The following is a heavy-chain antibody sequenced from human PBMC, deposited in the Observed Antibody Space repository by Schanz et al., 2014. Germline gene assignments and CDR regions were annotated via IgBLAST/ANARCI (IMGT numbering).Heavy chain of an antibody. CDR3: AKQHGVIQQVSDY. D-gene: IGHD3-22*01. J-gene: IGHJ4*02. CDR1: GLTFDYYG. CDR2: IGYDGSEK. Sequence: QVQLVESGGGVVQPGRSLRLSCATSGLTFDYYGMNWVRQAPGKGLEWVANIGYDGSEKYYVDSVKGRFTISRDKSENTLYLQMNSLRAEDTAVYYCAKQHGVIQQVSDYWGQGTLXTVSS. V-gene: IGHV3-33*03.